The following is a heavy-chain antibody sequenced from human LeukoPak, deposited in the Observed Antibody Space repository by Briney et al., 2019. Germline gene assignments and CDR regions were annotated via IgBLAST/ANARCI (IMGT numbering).Heavy chain of an antibody. CDR2: IYHSGST. CDR1: GYSISSGYY. D-gene: IGHD3-22*01. CDR3: ARSPISMIVGHYYYYMDV. Sequence: SETLSLTCTVSGYSISSGYYWGWIRQPPGKGLEWIGSIYHSGSTSYNPSLKSRVTISVDTSKNQFSLNLSSVTGADTALYYCARSPISMIVGHYYYYMDVWGKGTTVTVSS. V-gene: IGHV4-38-2*02. J-gene: IGHJ6*03.